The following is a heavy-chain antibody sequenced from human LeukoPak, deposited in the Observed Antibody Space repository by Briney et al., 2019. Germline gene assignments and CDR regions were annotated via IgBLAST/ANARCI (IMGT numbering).Heavy chain of an antibody. V-gene: IGHV3-53*01. D-gene: IGHD6-19*01. CDR3: AKDRGAVAVPFDY. CDR1: GFSVSGNY. Sequence: PGGSLRLSCVPSGFSVSGNYMTWVRQAPGKGLEWVSFIHTSGSTFYADSVKGRFTISRDNSKNTLYLQMNSLRAEDTAVYYCAKDRGAVAVPFDYWGQGTLVTVSS. J-gene: IGHJ4*02. CDR2: IHTSGST.